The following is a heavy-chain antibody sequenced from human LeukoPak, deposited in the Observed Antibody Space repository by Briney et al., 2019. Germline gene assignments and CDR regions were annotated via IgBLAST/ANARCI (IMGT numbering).Heavy chain of an antibody. CDR2: IYYSGST. J-gene: IGHJ4*02. CDR3: ARSTGSQLLWFGEFDY. CDR1: GGSVSSGSYY. Sequence: SETLSLTCTVSGGSVSSGSYYRSWIRQPPGKGLEWIGYIYYSGSTNYNPSLKSRVTISVDTSKNQFSLKLSSVTAADTVVYYCARSTGSQLLWFGEFDYWGQGTLVTVSS. D-gene: IGHD3-10*01. V-gene: IGHV4-61*01.